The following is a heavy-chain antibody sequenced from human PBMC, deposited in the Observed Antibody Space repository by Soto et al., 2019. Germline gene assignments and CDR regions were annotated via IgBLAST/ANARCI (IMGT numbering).Heavy chain of an antibody. D-gene: IGHD3-10*01. CDR2: INPNSGGT. CDR1: GYTFTGYY. J-gene: IGHJ4*02. CDR3: AREAYYYGSGSYYNAYYFDY. Sequence: ASVKVSCKASGYTFTGYYMHWVRQAPGQGLEWMGWINPNSGGTNYAQKFQGWVTMTRDTSISPAYMELSRLRSDDTAVYYCAREAYYYGSGSYYNAYYFDYWGQGTLVTVSS. V-gene: IGHV1-2*04.